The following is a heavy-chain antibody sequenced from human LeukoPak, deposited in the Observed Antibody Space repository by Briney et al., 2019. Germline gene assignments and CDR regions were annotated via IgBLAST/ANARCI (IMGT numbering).Heavy chain of an antibody. Sequence: QPGGSLRLSCAASGFTFSSYAMSWVRQAPGKGLEWVANIKQDGSEKYYVDSVKGRFTISRDNAKNSLYLQMNSLRAEDTAVYYCASWQWLAQTFDYWGQGTLVTVSS. CDR1: GFTFSSYA. D-gene: IGHD6-19*01. J-gene: IGHJ4*02. CDR3: ASWQWLAQTFDY. V-gene: IGHV3-7*01. CDR2: IKQDGSEK.